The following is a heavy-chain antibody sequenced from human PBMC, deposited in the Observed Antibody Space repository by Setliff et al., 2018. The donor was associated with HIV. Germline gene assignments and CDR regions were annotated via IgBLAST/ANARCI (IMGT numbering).Heavy chain of an antibody. Sequence: SETLSLTCNVSGGSISGYFWTWIRQPAGKGLEWIGRIYASGSTNYNPSLKTRVTMSVDTSKNEFSLKLSSVTAADTAVYYCMGSGGRSSYMDVWGKGTTVTVSS. CDR3: MGSGGRSSYMDV. CDR1: GGSISGYF. D-gene: IGHD3-16*01. CDR2: IYASGST. V-gene: IGHV4-4*07. J-gene: IGHJ6*03.